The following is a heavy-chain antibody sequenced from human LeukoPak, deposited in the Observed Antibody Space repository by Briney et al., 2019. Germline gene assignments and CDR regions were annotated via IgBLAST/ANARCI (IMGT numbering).Heavy chain of an antibody. CDR3: AREARQITIFGVVNAFDI. V-gene: IGHV3-30*04. Sequence: GGSLRLSCAVSGFTFSSYAMHWVRQAPGKGPEWVAVISYDGSNKYYADSVKGRFTISRDNSKNTLNLQMNSLRAEDTAVYYCAREARQITIFGVVNAFDIWGQGTMVTVSS. J-gene: IGHJ3*02. D-gene: IGHD3-3*01. CDR1: GFTFSSYA. CDR2: ISYDGSNK.